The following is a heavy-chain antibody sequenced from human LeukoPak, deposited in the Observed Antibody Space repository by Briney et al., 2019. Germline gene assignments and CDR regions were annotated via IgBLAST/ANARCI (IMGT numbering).Heavy chain of an antibody. CDR3: AGDLGVRGMDV. J-gene: IGHJ6*02. D-gene: IGHD2-21*01. V-gene: IGHV4-31*03. CDR2: LYYTGTT. CDR1: GGSISSGGYY. Sequence: SETLSLTCTVSGGSISSGGYYWSWIRQHPGKGLEWIGYLYYTGTTYYNPSLKSRIIISVDTSKTQFSLRLSSVSAADTAIYYCAGDLGVRGMDVWGQGTTVTVSS.